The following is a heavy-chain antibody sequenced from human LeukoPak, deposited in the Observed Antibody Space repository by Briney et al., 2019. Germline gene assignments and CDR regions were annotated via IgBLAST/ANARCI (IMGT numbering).Heavy chain of an antibody. CDR3: AKDQSNALLRFGELIRRTRDGYFDY. CDR2: IRHDGSNK. V-gene: IGHV3-30*02. CDR1: GFTFSSYE. Sequence: GGSVRLSCAASGFTFSSYEMNWVRQAPGKGLEGVAFIRHDGSNKYYADSVKGRFTISRDNSKNTVFLQMNSLRSEDTAIYHCAKDQSNALLRFGELIRRTRDGYFDYWGQGTLVTVSS. D-gene: IGHD3-10*01. J-gene: IGHJ4*02.